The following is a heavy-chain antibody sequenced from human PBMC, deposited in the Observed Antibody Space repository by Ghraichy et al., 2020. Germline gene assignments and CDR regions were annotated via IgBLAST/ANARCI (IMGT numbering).Heavy chain of an antibody. D-gene: IGHD6-19*01. J-gene: IGHJ4*02. CDR2: IDSRSTTI. CDR1: GFTFSSYS. Sequence: LSLTCAASGFTFSSYSMNWVRQAPGKGLEWVSYIDSRSTTIQYADSVKGRFTISRDNAKNSLYLQMNRMRDEDTAVYYCARDGGGFRIGWHDYWGQGTLVTVSS. V-gene: IGHV3-48*02. CDR3: ARDGGGFRIGWHDY.